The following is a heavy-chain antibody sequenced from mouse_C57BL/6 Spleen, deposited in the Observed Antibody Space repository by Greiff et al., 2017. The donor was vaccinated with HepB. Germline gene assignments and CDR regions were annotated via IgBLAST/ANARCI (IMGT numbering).Heavy chain of an antibody. V-gene: IGHV1-69*01. D-gene: IGHD4-1*01. Sequence: VQLQQPGAELVMPGASVKLSCKASGYTFTSYWMHWVKQRPGQGLEWIGEIDPSDSYTNYNQKFKGKSTLTVDKSSSTAYMQLSSLTSEDSAVYYCANWEKGWVAYWGQGTLVTVSA. CDR3: ANWEKGWVAY. CDR2: IDPSDSYT. CDR1: GYTFTSYW. J-gene: IGHJ3*01.